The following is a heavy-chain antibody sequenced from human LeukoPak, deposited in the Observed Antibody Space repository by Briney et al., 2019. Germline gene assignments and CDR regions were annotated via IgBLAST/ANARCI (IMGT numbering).Heavy chain of an antibody. V-gene: IGHV3-30*04. D-gene: IGHD6-13*01. CDR2: ISYDGSNK. CDR3: ARDRDVLAQLAPFDY. CDR1: GFTFSSYA. Sequence: QPGGSLRLSCAASGFTFSSYAMHWVRQAPGKGLEWVAVISYDGSNKYYADSVKGRFTISRDNAKNSLYLQMNSLRAEDTAVYFCARDRDVLAQLAPFDYWGLGTLVTVSS. J-gene: IGHJ4*02.